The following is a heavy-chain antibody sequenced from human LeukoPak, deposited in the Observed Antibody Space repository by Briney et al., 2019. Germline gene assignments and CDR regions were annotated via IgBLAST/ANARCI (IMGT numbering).Heavy chain of an antibody. CDR3: AKDIVVVVAATHDAFDI. CDR1: GFTFSSYA. Sequence: GASLRLSCAASGFTFSSYAMSWDRQAPGKGLEWVSAISGSGGCTYYADSVKGRFTISRDNSKNTLYLQMNSLIAEDTAVYYCAKDIVVVVAATHDAFDIWGQGTMVTVSS. CDR2: ISGSGGCT. J-gene: IGHJ3*02. V-gene: IGHV3-23*01. D-gene: IGHD2-15*01.